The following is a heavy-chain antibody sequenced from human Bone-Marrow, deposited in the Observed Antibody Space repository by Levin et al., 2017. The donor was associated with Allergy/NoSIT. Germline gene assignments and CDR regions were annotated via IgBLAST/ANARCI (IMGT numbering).Heavy chain of an antibody. CDR1: GTTLSKYA. J-gene: IGHJ4*02. CDR2: ISGSGGRT. Sequence: ASVKVSCTASGTTLSKYAVSWVRQAPGKGLEWVSAISGSGGRTYYADPVKGRFIVSRDNSKNTVFLQANSLRADDTATYYCAKDTVSAAIGGFDYWGQGTLVSVSS. V-gene: IGHV3-23*01. D-gene: IGHD2-2*02. CDR3: AKDTVSAAIGGFDY.